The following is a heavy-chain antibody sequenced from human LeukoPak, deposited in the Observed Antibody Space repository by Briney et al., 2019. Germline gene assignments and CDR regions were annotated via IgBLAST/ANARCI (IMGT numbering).Heavy chain of an antibody. CDR1: GGSISSYY. D-gene: IGHD3-10*01. V-gene: IGHV4-59*01. CDR2: IYYSGST. J-gene: IGHJ5*02. CDR3: ARSPMVRGVITANWFDP. Sequence: SETLSLTCTVSGGSISSYYWSWIRQPPGKGLEGIGYIYYSGSTNYNPSLKSRVTISVDTSKNQFSLKLSSVTAADTAVYYCARSPMVRGVITANWFDPWGQGTLVTVSS.